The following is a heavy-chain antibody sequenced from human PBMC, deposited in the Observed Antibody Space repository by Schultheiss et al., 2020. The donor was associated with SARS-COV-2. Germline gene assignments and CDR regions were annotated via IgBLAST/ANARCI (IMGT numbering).Heavy chain of an antibody. CDR1: GYTFTSYG. J-gene: IGHJ4*02. V-gene: IGHV1-18*01. CDR3: ARDHPLSRRDGYNYVGDFDY. CDR2: ISAYNGNT. Sequence: ASVKVSCKASGYTFTSYGISWVRQAPGQGLKWMGWISAYNGNTNYAQKLQGRVTMTTDTSTSTAYMELRSLRSDDTAVYYCARDHPLSRRDGYNYVGDFDYWGQGTLVTVSS. D-gene: IGHD5-24*01.